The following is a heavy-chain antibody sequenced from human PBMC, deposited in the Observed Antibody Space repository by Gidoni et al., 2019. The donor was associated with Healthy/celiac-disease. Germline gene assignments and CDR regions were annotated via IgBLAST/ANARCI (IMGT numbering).Heavy chain of an antibody. D-gene: IGHD4-17*01. V-gene: IGHV1-46*03. CDR1: GYTFTSYY. CDR3: ARAHIYGDYVPYYYYYYGMDV. J-gene: IGHJ6*02. Sequence: QVQLVQSGAEVKKTGASVKVSCKASGYTFTSYYMHWMRQAPGQGLEWMGIINPIGGSTSYAQKFQGRVTMTRDTSTSTVYMELSSLRSEDTAVYYCARAHIYGDYVPYYYYYYGMDVWGQGTTVTVSS. CDR2: INPIGGST.